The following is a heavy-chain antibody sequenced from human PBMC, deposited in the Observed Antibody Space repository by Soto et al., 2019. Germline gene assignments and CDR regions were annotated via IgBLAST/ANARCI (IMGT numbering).Heavy chain of an antibody. Sequence: GESLKISCKGSGYTFSKYWIGWARQTPGKGLEWMGMIYPGDSDARYSPSFEGQVTFSVDKSINTAYLQWNSLKASDTAMYYRARQGGEYNTMSDYWGQGTLVTVSS. V-gene: IGHV5-51*01. CDR3: ARQGGEYNTMSDY. J-gene: IGHJ4*02. CDR2: IYPGDSDA. D-gene: IGHD3-10*01. CDR1: GYTFSKYW.